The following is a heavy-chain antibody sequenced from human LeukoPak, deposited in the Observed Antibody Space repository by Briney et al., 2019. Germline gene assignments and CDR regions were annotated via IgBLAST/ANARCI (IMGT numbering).Heavy chain of an antibody. CDR3: AKDEFVASDFTGAFDI. J-gene: IGHJ3*02. CDR2: ISWNSGSI. CDR1: GCTFDDYA. Sequence: GRSLRLSCAASGCTFDDYAMHWVRQAPGKGLEWVSGISWNSGSIGYADSVKGRFTISRDNAKNSLYLQMNSLRAEDMALYYCAKDEFVASDFTGAFDIWGQGTMVTVSS. D-gene: IGHD2-8*02. V-gene: IGHV3-9*03.